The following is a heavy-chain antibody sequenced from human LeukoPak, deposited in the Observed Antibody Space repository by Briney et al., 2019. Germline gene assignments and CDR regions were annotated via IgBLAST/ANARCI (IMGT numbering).Heavy chain of an antibody. CDR3: AKMRGMPREAYHFDR. V-gene: IGHV3-23*01. Sequence: GGSLRLSCAASGFNFNIYTMSWVRQAQGKGLEWISAVGSGGTRYYADSVKGRFTIPRDNSANTVSLQMDSLRADDTAMYYCAKMRGMPREAYHFDRWGQGTLVAVSS. D-gene: IGHD1-26*01. J-gene: IGHJ4*02. CDR2: VGSGGTR. CDR1: GFNFNIYT.